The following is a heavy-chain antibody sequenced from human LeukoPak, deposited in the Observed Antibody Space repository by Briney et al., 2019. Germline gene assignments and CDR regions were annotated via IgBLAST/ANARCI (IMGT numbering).Heavy chain of an antibody. CDR2: IYYSGST. CDR3: ARFKISVAGLDAFDI. D-gene: IGHD6-19*01. J-gene: IGHJ3*02. CDR1: GGSISSYY. V-gene: IGHV4-59*01. Sequence: PSETLSPTCTVSGGSISSYYWSWIRQPPGKGLEWIGYIYYSGSTNYNPSLKSRVTISVDTSKNQFSLKLSSVTAADTAVYYCARFKISVAGLDAFDIWGQGTMVTVSS.